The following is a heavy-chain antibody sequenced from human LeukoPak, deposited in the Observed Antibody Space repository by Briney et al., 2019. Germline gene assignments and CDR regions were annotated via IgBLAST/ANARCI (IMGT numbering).Heavy chain of an antibody. D-gene: IGHD6-6*01. CDR3: ALEYSSSSIYDY. J-gene: IGHJ4*02. CDR1: GFTFSSYA. CDR2: ISYDGSNK. Sequence: GGSLRLSCAASGFTFSSYAMHWVRQAPGKGLEWVAVISYDGSNKYYADSVKGRFTISRDNSKNTLYLQMNSLRAEDTAVYYCALEYSSSSIYDYWGQGTLVTASS. V-gene: IGHV3-30-3*01.